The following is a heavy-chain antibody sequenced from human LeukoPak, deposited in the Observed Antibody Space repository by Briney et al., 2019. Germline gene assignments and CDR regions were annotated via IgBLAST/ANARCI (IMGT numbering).Heavy chain of an antibody. D-gene: IGHD2-2*01. CDR1: GFTFTSYS. Sequence: PGGSLRLSCAASGFTFTSYSMNWVRQAPGKGLEWVSTISGGGGSTYYADSVKGRFTISRDNSKNTLYLQMSSLRAEDTALYFCAKARGSASGAYDYWGQGTLVTVSS. V-gene: IGHV3-23*01. CDR3: AKARGSASGAYDY. J-gene: IGHJ4*02. CDR2: ISGGGGST.